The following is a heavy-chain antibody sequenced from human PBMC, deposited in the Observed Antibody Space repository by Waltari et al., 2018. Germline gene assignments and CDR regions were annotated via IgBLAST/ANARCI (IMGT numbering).Heavy chain of an antibody. CDR3: ARPLHCSSTSCHDY. J-gene: IGHJ4*02. CDR2: ISSSSSTI. D-gene: IGHD2-2*01. Sequence: EVQLVESGGGLVQPGGSLRLSCAASGFTFSSYSMNWVRQAPGKGLEWVSYISSSSSTIYYADSVKGRFTISRDNAKNSLYLQMNSLIAEDTAVYYCARPLHCSSTSCHDYWGQGTLVTVSS. CDR1: GFTFSSYS. V-gene: IGHV3-48*01.